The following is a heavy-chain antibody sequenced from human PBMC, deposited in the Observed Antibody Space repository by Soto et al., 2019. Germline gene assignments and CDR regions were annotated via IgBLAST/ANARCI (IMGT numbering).Heavy chain of an antibody. CDR2: ISGSGGST. Sequence: VGSLRLSCAASGFTFSSYAMSWVRQAPGKGLEWVSAISGSGGSTYYADSVKGRFTISRDNSKNTLYLQMNSLRAEDTAVYYCAKAAYYDFWSGYLDYYYYMDVWGKGTTVTVSS. CDR3: AKAAYYDFWSGYLDYYYYMDV. V-gene: IGHV3-23*01. CDR1: GFTFSSYA. J-gene: IGHJ6*03. D-gene: IGHD3-3*01.